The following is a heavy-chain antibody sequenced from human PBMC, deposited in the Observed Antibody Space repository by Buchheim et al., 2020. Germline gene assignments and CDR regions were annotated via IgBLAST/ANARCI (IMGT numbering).Heavy chain of an antibody. CDR2: IYYSGSA. D-gene: IGHD6-6*01. CDR3: AREGRSDSSLYFDY. CDR1: RGSISSSY. Sequence: QVQLQESGPGLVQPSGTLSLTCTVSRGSISSSYWSWLRQTPEKGLEWIGYIYYSGSANYNPSLKSRVSISVDTSKNQFSLKLSSVTAADTAVYYCAREGRSDSSLYFDYWGQGTL. V-gene: IGHV4-59*12. J-gene: IGHJ4*02.